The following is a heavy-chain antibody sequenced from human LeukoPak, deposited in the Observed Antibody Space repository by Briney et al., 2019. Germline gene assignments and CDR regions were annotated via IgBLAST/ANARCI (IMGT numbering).Heavy chain of an antibody. V-gene: IGHV3-7*01. CDR3: AKAGSSTWDAFDY. D-gene: IGHD6-13*01. J-gene: IGHJ4*02. CDR1: GFTFSSYW. Sequence: SGGSLRLSCAASGFTFSSYWMSWVRQAPGKGLEWVANIKQDGSNKYYADSVKGRFTISRDNSKSTLYLQMNSLTADDTAIYYCAKAGSSTWDAFDYWGQGTLVTVSS. CDR2: IKQDGSNK.